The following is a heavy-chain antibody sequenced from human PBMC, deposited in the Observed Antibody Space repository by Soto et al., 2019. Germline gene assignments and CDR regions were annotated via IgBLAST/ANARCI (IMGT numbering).Heavy chain of an antibody. Sequence: GGSLRLSCAASGFTFSSYAMSWVRQAPGKGLEWVSAISGSGGSTYYADSVKGRFTISRDNSKNTLYLQMNSLRAEDTAVYYCAKEESTVTTYYYYYGMDVWGQGTTVTVSS. CDR1: GFTFSSYA. V-gene: IGHV3-23*01. CDR3: AKEESTVTTYYYYYGMDV. D-gene: IGHD4-17*01. J-gene: IGHJ6*02. CDR2: ISGSGGST.